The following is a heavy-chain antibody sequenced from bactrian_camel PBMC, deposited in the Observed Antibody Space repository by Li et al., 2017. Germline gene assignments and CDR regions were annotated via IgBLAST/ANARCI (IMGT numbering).Heavy chain of an antibody. Sequence: QLVESGGGLVQPGGSLRLSCAYSGWTFSRYWMYWVRQAPGKGLEWVAAINSDGTKTYYAAIVRGRSTISRDNGKNTLYFELNSRETEDTGMYYCANTGLGWGQGTQVTVS. V-gene: IGHV3S1*01. J-gene: IGHJ4*01. CDR1: GWTFSRYW. CDR2: INSDGTKT. CDR3: ANTGLG.